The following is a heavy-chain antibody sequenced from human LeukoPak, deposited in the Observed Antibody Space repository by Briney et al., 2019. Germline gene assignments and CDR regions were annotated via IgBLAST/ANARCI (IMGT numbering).Heavy chain of an antibody. D-gene: IGHD3-22*01. J-gene: IGHJ4*02. Sequence: GGSLRLSCAASGFTFSNYWMHWVRQAPGKGLVWVSRIHSDGSSTSYADSVKGRFSISRDNAKQTLYLQMNSLRAEDTAIYYCARDKYYYDSSGALTEWGQGTLVTVSS. CDR3: ARDKYYYDSSGALTE. CDR2: IHSDGSST. V-gene: IGHV3-74*01. CDR1: GFTFSNYW.